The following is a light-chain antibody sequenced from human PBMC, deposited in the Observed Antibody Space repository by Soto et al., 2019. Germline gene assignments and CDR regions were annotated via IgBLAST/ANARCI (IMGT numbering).Light chain of an antibody. CDR3: QSYDRNSQV. CDR1: SGSIASNY. Sequence: NFMLIQPHSVSESPGKTVTISCTGSSGSIASNYVQWYQQRPGSAPTTVIYENNQRPSGVPGRFSASIDSSSNSASLTISGLKTEDEAGYYCQSYDRNSQVFGGGTKLTVL. V-gene: IGLV6-57*02. CDR2: ENN. J-gene: IGLJ3*02.